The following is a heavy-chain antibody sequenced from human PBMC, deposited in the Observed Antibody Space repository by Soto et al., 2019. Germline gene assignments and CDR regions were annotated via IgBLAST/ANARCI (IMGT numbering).Heavy chain of an antibody. V-gene: IGHV3-15*07. Sequence: GGSLRLSCAASGFTFSIAWMNWVRQAPGKGLEWVGRIKSKTDGGTTDYAAPVKGRFTISRDDSKNTLYLQMNSLKTEDTAVYYCTTLLTYYYDSSGPRYYFDYWGQGTLVTVSS. D-gene: IGHD3-22*01. J-gene: IGHJ4*02. CDR3: TTLLTYYYDSSGPRYYFDY. CDR1: GFTFSIAW. CDR2: IKSKTDGGTT.